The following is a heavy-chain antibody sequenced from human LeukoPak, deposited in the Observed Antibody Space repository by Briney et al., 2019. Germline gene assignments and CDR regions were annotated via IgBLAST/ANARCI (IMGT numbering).Heavy chain of an antibody. CDR1: GYSFTSYW. D-gene: IGHD1-14*01. CDR2: IYPGDSDT. Sequence: PGESLKISCKGSGYSFTSYWIGWVRQMPGKGLGWMGIIYPGDSDTRYSPSFQGQVTISADKSISTAYLQWSSLKASDTAMYYCARYNTGVYYYYYYYMDVWGKGTTVTVSS. CDR3: ARYNTGVYYYYYYYMDV. V-gene: IGHV5-51*01. J-gene: IGHJ6*03.